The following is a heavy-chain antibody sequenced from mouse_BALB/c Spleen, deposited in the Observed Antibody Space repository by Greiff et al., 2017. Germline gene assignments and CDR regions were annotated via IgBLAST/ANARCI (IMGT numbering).Heavy chain of an antibody. Sequence: EVQRVESGGGLVKPGGSLKLSCAASGFTFSSYTMSWVRQTPEKRLEWVATISSGGGNTYYPDSVKGRFTISRDKAKNNLYLQMSSLRTEDTALCYGARDGDDYPAWFAYWGQGTLVTVSA. CDR2: ISSGGGNT. CDR1: GFTFSSYT. J-gene: IGHJ3*01. D-gene: IGHD2-4*01. V-gene: IGHV5-9*03. CDR3: ARDGDDYPAWFAY.